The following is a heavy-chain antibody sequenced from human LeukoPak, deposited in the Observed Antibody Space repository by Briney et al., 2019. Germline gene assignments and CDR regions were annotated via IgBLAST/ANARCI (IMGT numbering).Heavy chain of an antibody. Sequence: GSLRLSCAASGFTFSSYAMSWVRQAPGKGLEWVSDINGSGGSTYYADSVKGRFTISRDNSQNTLYLQLNSLRAEDTAVYYCARGRHSYESSDYYYEGDAFDIWGPGTMVTVSS. CDR2: INGSGGST. CDR1: GFTFSSYA. V-gene: IGHV3-23*01. J-gene: IGHJ3*02. CDR3: ARGRHSYESSDYYYEGDAFDI. D-gene: IGHD3-22*01.